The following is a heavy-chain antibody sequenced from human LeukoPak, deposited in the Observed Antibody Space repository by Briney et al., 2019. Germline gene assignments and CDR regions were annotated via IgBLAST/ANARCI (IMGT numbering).Heavy chain of an antibody. CDR3: ATTLPSSYCSGGSCFSRPGY. Sequence: PSETLSLTCTVSGDSISSSCYYWGWLRPPPGKGLEWLGRIYYSGSTSYNPTRRSRVTIYVDTSKNELRLKLLGVRAAATAVSCCATTLPSSYCSGGSCFSRPGYGGQGTRVSVSS. D-gene: IGHD2-15*01. V-gene: IGHV4-39*01. CDR2: IYYSGST. CDR1: GDSISSSCYY. J-gene: IGHJ4*02.